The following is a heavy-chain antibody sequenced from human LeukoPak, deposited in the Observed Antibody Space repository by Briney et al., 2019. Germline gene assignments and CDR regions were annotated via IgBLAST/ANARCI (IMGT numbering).Heavy chain of an antibody. Sequence: SETLSLTCTVSGGSISSYYWSWIRQPPGKGLEWIGYIYYSGSTNYNPSLKSRVTISVDTSKNQFSLKLSSVTAADTAVYYCARDGSGYDFGKHYGLDGWGQGTTVTVSS. J-gene: IGHJ6*02. V-gene: IGHV4-59*01. CDR3: ARDGSGYDFGKHYGLDG. CDR1: GGSISSYY. CDR2: IYYSGST. D-gene: IGHD5-12*01.